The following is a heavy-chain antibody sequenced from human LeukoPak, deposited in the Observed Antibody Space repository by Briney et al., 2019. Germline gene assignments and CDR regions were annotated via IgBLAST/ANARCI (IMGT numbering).Heavy chain of an antibody. V-gene: IGHV1-2*02. D-gene: IGHD6-13*01. CDR3: ARDKIAAAGFSYYYYYMDV. J-gene: IGHJ6*03. Sequence: ASVKVSCKASGYTFTGYYMHWVRQAPGQGLEWMGWINPNSGGTNYAQKFQGRVTMTRDTSISTAYMELSRLRSDDTAVYYCARDKIAAAGFSYYYYYMDVWGKGTTDTVSS. CDR2: INPNSGGT. CDR1: GYTFTGYY.